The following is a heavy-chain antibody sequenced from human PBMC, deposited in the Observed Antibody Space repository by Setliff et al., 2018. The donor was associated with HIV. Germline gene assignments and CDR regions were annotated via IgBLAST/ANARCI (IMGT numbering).Heavy chain of an antibody. D-gene: IGHD3-9*01. V-gene: IGHV3-74*01. CDR1: GFSFRTYA. CDR2: VNSDGRST. J-gene: IGHJ6*03. CDR3: ARGDQTGYYTTYYYYMDL. Sequence: HPGGSLRLSCAASGFSFRTYAMSWVRQAPGKGLVWVSRVNSDGRSTNYADSVKGRFTMSRDNAKNTLHRQMNSLRAEDTALYYCARGDQTGYYTTYYYYMDLWGKGTTVTVSS.